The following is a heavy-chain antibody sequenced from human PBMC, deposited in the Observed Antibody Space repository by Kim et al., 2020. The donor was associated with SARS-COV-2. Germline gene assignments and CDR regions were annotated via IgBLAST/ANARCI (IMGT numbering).Heavy chain of an antibody. CDR1: GITFISYA. J-gene: IGHJ1*01. Sequence: GGSLRLSCAVSGITFISYAMSWVRQAPGKGLEWVSTISGSGGTTDYADSVKGRFTISRDNSKNTVYLQMNSLRAEDTAVYYCAKSPLLELIAYALRWGRG. CDR3: AKSPLLELIAYALR. V-gene: IGHV3-23*01. CDR2: ISGSGGTT. D-gene: IGHD2-21*01.